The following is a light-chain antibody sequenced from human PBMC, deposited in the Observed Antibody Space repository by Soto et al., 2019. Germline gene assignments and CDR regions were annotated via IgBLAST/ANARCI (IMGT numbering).Light chain of an antibody. CDR2: GAS. Sequence: EIVLTQSPGTLSLSPGERATLSCRASQSVSNNYLAWYQQKPGQAPRLLIYGASNRATGIPDRFSGSGSGTDFTLTISRLEPEDFAVYYCQQRTNRPDTFDQGTRLEIK. CDR1: QSVSNNY. V-gene: IGKV3D-20*02. CDR3: QQRTNRPDT. J-gene: IGKJ5*01.